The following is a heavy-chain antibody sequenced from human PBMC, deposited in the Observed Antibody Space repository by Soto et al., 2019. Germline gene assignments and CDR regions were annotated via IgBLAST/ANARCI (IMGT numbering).Heavy chain of an antibody. V-gene: IGHV1-69*01. Sequence: QVQRVQSGAEVKKPVSSVKVSCKASGGTFSSYASSWVRQAPGQGLEWMGGIIPIFGTENYAEKFQGRVTIPADESTSTGYMELSSLSSEDTAVYYCAREDGYYYDRQDAFDIWGQGTMVTVSS. CDR1: GGTFSSYA. D-gene: IGHD3-22*01. CDR3: AREDGYYYDRQDAFDI. J-gene: IGHJ3*02. CDR2: IIPIFGTE.